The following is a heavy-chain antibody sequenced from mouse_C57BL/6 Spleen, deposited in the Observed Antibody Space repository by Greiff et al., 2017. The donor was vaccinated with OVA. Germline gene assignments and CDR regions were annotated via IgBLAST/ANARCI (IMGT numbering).Heavy chain of an antibody. V-gene: IGHV5-9-1*02. CDR1: GFTFSSYA. CDR3: TRAQLTGSFLYFDG. Sequence: EVQVVESGEGLVKPGGSLKLSCAASGFTFSSYAMSWVRQTPEKRLEWVAYISSGGDYIYYADTVKGRFTISRDNARNTLYLQMSSLKSEDTAMDYRTRAQLTGSFLYFDGWGTGTTVTVSS. D-gene: IGHD4-1*01. J-gene: IGHJ1*03. CDR2: ISSGGDYI.